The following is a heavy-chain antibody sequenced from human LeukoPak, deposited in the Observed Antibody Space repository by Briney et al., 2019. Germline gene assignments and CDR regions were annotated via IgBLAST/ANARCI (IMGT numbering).Heavy chain of an antibody. CDR3: ARGEGQLWSYYFDY. CDR2: INHSGST. V-gene: IGHV4-34*01. D-gene: IGHD5-18*01. J-gene: IGHJ4*02. Sequence: SETLSLTCAAYGGSFSGYYWSWIRQPPGKGLEWIGEINHSGSTNYNPSLKSRVTISVDTSKNQFSLKLSSVTAADTAVYYCARGEGQLWSYYFDYWGQGTLVTVSS. CDR1: GGSFSGYY.